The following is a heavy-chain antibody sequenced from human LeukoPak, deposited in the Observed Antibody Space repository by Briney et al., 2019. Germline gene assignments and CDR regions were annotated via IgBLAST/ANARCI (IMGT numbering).Heavy chain of an antibody. V-gene: IGHV3-48*04. CDR1: GFTFTTYS. D-gene: IGHD5-24*01. CDR2: ISSSSSTI. J-gene: IGHJ4*02. Sequence: GGSLRLSCAASGFTFTTYSMNWVRQAPGKGLEWVSYISSSSSTIYYAGSVKGRFTISRDNAKNSLYLQMNSLRAEDTAVYYCASDGGDNSPYYFDYWGQGTLVTVSS. CDR3: ASDGGDNSPYYFDY.